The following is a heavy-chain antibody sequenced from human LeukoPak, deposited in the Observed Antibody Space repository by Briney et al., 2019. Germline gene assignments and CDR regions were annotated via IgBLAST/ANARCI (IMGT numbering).Heavy chain of an antibody. V-gene: IGHV5-51*01. J-gene: IGHJ4*02. D-gene: IGHD3-9*01. CDR2: IYPGDSHT. CDR3: ARLGLRYFDWTPSGY. CDR1: GYSFTSYW. Sequence: GESLKISCKGAGYSFTSYWIGWVRQMPGKGLEWMGVIYPGDSHTRYSPSFQGQVTISADKSISTAYLQWSSLKASDTAMYYCARLGLRYFDWTPSGYWGQGTLVTVSS.